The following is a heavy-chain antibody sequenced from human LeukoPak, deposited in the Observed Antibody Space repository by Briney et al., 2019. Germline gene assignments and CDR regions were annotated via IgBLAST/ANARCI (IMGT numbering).Heavy chain of an antibody. CDR2: IKSKTDGGTT. V-gene: IGHV3-15*01. D-gene: IGHD2-15*01. J-gene: IGHJ4*02. CDR1: GFTFSNAW. Sequence: KSGGSLRLSCAASGFTFSNAWMSWVRQAPGKGLEWVGRIKSKTDGGTTDYAAPVKGRFTISRDNAKNSLYLQMNSLRAEDTAVYYCASGGIFQEFDYWGQGTLVTVSS. CDR3: ASGGIFQEFDY.